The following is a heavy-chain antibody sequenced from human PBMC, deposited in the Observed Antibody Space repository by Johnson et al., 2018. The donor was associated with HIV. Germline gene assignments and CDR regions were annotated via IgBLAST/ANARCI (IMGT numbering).Heavy chain of an antibody. V-gene: IGHV3-33*06. CDR3: AKDPGIAAAEDAFDI. Sequence: QVQLVESGGGVVQPGRSLRLSCAASGFTFSSYGMHWVRQAPGKGLELVAVIWYDGSNKYYADSVKGRFTISRDNSKNTLYLQMNSLRAEDTAVYYCAKDPGIAAAEDAFDIWGQGTVVTVSS. CDR1: GFTFSSYG. J-gene: IGHJ3*02. D-gene: IGHD6-13*01. CDR2: IWYDGSNK.